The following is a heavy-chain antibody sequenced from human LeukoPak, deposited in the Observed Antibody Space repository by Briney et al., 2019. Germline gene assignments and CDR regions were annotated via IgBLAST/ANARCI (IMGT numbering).Heavy chain of an antibody. Sequence: GGSLRLSCAASGFTFSSYAMSWVRQAPGKGLEWVSAISGSGGSTYYADSVKGRFTISRDNSKNTLYLQLNSLRAEDTAVYYCAKDLWFGEYTYYFDYWGQGTLVTVSS. CDR2: ISGSGGST. D-gene: IGHD3-10*01. CDR1: GFTFSSYA. V-gene: IGHV3-23*01. J-gene: IGHJ4*02. CDR3: AKDLWFGEYTYYFDY.